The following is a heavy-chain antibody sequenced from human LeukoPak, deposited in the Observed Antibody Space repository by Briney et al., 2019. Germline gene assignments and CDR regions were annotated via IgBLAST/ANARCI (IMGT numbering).Heavy chain of an antibody. Sequence: GGSLRLSCSASGFVFTIYTMYWVRQAPGKGPEYVSTISGSGNGFSIYYADSVKGRFTISRDDFKSILYLQMNGLRSEDTAVYYCVKDFGRIRGTPDSWGQRTLVTVSS. D-gene: IGHD1-26*01. CDR3: VKDFGRIRGTPDS. V-gene: IGHV3-64D*06. CDR2: ISGSGNGFSI. CDR1: GFVFTIYT. J-gene: IGHJ4*02.